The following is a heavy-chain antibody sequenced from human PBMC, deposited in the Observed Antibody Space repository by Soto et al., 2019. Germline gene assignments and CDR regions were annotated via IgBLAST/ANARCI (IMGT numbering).Heavy chain of an antibody. CDR3: ARDTGGSYDY. V-gene: IGHV3-72*01. D-gene: IGHD1-26*01. J-gene: IGHJ4*02. CDR2: TRNKGNNYAT. Sequence: ESGGGLVQPGGSLRLSCAASGFTFGDYYMDWVRQVPGKGLAWIGRTRNKGNNYATEYVASVKGRFTISRDDSKDSMYLQMNTLKTEDTAVYYCARDTGGSYDYWGQGALVIVSS. CDR1: GFTFGDYY.